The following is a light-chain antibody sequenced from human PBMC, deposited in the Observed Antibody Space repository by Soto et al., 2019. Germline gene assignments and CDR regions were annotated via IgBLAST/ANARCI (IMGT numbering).Light chain of an antibody. Sequence: EIVLTQSPGTLSLSPGERATLSCRASQSVSSNYLAWYQQKPGQAPRLLIYGAFSRAAGIPDRFSGSGSGTAFTLTISRLEPEDFAFYFCQQFADSPYAFGLGTKWEIK. J-gene: IGKJ2*01. CDR1: QSVSSNY. V-gene: IGKV3-20*01. CDR3: QQFADSPYA. CDR2: GAF.